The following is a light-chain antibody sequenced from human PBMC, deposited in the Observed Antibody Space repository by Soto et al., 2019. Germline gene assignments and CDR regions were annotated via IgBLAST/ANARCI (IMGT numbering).Light chain of an antibody. CDR3: VAWDDSLSGLV. V-gene: IGLV1-47*02. J-gene: IGLJ1*01. CDR2: SND. Sequence: QSVLTQPPSASGTPGQRVTISCSGRNANIGNNFVCWYQQLPGTAPKLLIYSNDQRPSGVPDRFSGSKSGTSASLAISGLWSEDEADYYCVAWDDSLSGLVFGTGTKVTV. CDR1: NANIGNNF.